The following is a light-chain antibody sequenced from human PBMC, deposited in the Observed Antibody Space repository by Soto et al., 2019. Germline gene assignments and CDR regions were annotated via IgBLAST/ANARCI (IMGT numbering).Light chain of an antibody. CDR3: QQRNIWPRT. J-gene: IGKJ1*01. Sequence: EIVMTQSPATLSVSPGGRATLSCRASQSIGDTLAWYQQKPGQAPRLLIYGVSSRATGIPDRFSGSGSGTDFTLTISSLEPEDSAVYYCQQRNIWPRTFGQGTKVDIK. CDR2: GVS. V-gene: IGKV3D-15*01. CDR1: QSIGDT.